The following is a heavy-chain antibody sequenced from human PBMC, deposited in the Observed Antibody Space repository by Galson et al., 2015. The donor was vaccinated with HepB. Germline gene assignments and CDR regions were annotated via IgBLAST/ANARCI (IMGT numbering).Heavy chain of an antibody. CDR1: GGSISSGGYY. J-gene: IGHJ3*02. V-gene: IGHV4-31*03. CDR3: AREGYYGSSGYYHDAFDI. CDR2: IYYSEIT. Sequence: LSLTCTVSGGSISSGGYYWSWIRQHPGKGLEWIGYIYYSEITYYNPSLKSRVIISVGTSENQFSLKLSSVTAADTAVYYCAREGYYGSSGYYHDAFDIWGQGTMVTVSS. D-gene: IGHD3-22*01.